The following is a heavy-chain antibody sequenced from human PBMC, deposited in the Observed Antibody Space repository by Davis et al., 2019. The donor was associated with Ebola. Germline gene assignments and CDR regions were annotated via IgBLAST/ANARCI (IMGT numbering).Heavy chain of an antibody. CDR1: GGSISSSNW. CDR2: IDPSGST. D-gene: IGHD3-22*01. Sequence: MPSETLSLTCAVSGGSISSSNWWSWVRQAPGKGLEWLGEIDPSGSTNYNPSLKSRVTISVDTSKNQFSLKLSSVTAADTAVYYCAREEYYYDSSGYYRGAFDIWGQGTMVTVSS. V-gene: IGHV4-4*02. J-gene: IGHJ3*02. CDR3: AREEYYYDSSGYYRGAFDI.